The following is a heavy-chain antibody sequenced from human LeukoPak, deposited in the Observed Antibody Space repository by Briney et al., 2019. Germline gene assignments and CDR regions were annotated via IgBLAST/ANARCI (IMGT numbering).Heavy chain of an antibody. Sequence: ASVKVSCKASGYTFTSYYMHWVRQAPGQGLEWMGVINPSGGSTSYAQKFQGRVTMTRDTSTSTVYMELSSLRSEDTAVYYCARAPPFRRSFDLWGRGTLVTVSS. V-gene: IGHV1-46*01. CDR2: INPSGGST. CDR3: ARAPPFRRSFDL. J-gene: IGHJ2*01. CDR1: GYTFTSYY. D-gene: IGHD2/OR15-2a*01.